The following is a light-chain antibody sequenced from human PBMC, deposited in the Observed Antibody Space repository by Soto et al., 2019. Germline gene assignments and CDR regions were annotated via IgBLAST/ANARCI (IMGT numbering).Light chain of an antibody. V-gene: IGLV2-14*03. CDR1: SSDVGGYNY. CDR3: NSYRSSTTRYV. J-gene: IGLJ1*01. CDR2: DVT. Sequence: QSVLTQPASVSGSPGQSITISCTGTSSDVGGYNYVSWYQQYPGKAPKLIISDVTDRPSGISSRLSGSKSGNTAPLTISGLQAEDEADYYCNSYRSSTTRYVFGTGTKVTVL.